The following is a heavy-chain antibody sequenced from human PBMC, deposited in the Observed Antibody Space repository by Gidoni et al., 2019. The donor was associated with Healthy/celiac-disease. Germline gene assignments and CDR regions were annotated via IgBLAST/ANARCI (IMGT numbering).Heavy chain of an antibody. D-gene: IGHD6-19*01. J-gene: IGHJ4*02. CDR1: GFTVSSNY. Sequence: EVQLVASAGGLVLPVVSLRPSCAASGFTVSSNYMSWVRQAPGKGLEWVSVIYSGGSTYYADSVKGRFTIARDNSKNTLYLQMNSMRAEDTAVYYCERDSSGWYDYWGQGTLVTVSS. CDR2: IYSGGST. V-gene: IGHV3-66*01. CDR3: ERDSSGWYDY.